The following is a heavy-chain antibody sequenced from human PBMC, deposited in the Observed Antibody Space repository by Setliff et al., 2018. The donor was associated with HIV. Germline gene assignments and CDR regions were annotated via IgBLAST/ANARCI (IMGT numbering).Heavy chain of an antibody. V-gene: IGHV1-2*04. D-gene: IGHD1-26*01. CDR2: INPNSGGT. Sequence: GASVKVSCKASGYTFTGYYMHWARQAPGQGLEWMGWINPNSGGTNYAQKFQGWVTMTRDTSISTAYMELSRRGSDDTAVYYCAFERERGAFDIWGQGKMVTVSS. J-gene: IGHJ3*02. CDR1: GYTFTGYY. CDR3: AFERERGAFDI.